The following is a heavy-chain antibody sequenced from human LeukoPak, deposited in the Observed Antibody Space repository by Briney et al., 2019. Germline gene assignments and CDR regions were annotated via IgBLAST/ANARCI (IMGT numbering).Heavy chain of an antibody. V-gene: IGHV3-53*01. CDR3: ARHLSGDDI. Sequence: TGGSLRLSCAASGFIVSSNYMSWVRQAPRKGLEWVSIIYSGGSTYYADSVKGRFTISRDNSKNTLYLQMNSLRAEDTAVYYCARHLSGDDIWGQGTMVTVSS. J-gene: IGHJ3*02. CDR1: GFIVSSNY. D-gene: IGHD4-17*01. CDR2: IYSGGST.